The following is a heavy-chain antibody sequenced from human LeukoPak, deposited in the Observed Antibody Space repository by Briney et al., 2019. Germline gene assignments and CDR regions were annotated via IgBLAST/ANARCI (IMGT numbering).Heavy chain of an antibody. CDR3: AKDYGGSFGWFDP. CDR2: IKQDGSEK. Sequence: GGSLRLSCAASGFTFSNYWMGWVRQAPGKGLEWVANIKQDGSEKYYVDSVKGRFTISRDNAKNSLYLQMNSQRAEDTAVYYCAKDYGGSFGWFDPWGQGTLVTVSS. J-gene: IGHJ5*02. CDR1: GFTFSNYW. V-gene: IGHV3-7*03. D-gene: IGHD3-9*01.